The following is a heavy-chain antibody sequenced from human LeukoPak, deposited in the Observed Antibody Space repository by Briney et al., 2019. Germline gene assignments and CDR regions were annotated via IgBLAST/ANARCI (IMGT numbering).Heavy chain of an antibody. V-gene: IGHV3-23*01. CDR3: AKGSLKFDY. CDR2: ISGNGVTT. CDR1: GFTFSSYA. Sequence: AGGSLRLSCAASGFTFSSYAMSWVRQAPGKGLEWVSAISGNGVTTYYADSVQGRFTISRDNSKNILYLQMNSLRAEDTAVYHCAKGSLKFDYWGQGTLVTVSS. J-gene: IGHJ4*02.